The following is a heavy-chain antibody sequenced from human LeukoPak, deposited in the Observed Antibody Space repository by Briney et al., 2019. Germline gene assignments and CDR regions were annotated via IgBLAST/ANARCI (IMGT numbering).Heavy chain of an antibody. V-gene: IGHV3-48*01. CDR1: GFTFSSYS. D-gene: IGHD1-26*01. CDR2: ISSSSSTI. J-gene: IGHJ4*02. CDR3: ARGKGYSGSYRESH. Sequence: GGSLRLSCAASGFTFSSYSMNWVRQAPGKGLEWVSYISSSSSTIYYADSVKGRFTISRDNAKNSLYLQMNSLRAEDTAVYYCARGKGYSGSYRESHWGQGTLVTVSS.